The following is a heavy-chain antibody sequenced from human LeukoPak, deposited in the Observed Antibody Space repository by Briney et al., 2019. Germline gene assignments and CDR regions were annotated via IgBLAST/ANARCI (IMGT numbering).Heavy chain of an antibody. D-gene: IGHD1-1*01. CDR3: ARVESMYYFDY. Sequence: KSSETLSLTCAVYGGSFSGYYWSWIRQPPGKGLEWIGEINHSGSTNYNPSLKSRATISVDTSKNQFSLKLSSVTAADTAVYYCARVESMYYFDYWGQGTLVTVSS. CDR1: GGSFSGYY. CDR2: INHSGST. J-gene: IGHJ4*02. V-gene: IGHV4-34*01.